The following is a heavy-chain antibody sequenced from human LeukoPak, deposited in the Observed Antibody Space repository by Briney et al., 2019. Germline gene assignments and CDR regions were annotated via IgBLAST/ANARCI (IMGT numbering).Heavy chain of an antibody. D-gene: IGHD3-3*01. CDR1: GFTFSDYY. CDR2: ISSGGSTI. J-gene: IGHJ4*02. CDR3: ARDRGVDFWSGSHY. Sequence: GGSLGLSCAASGFTFSDYYMRWIRQAPGKGLKWVAYISSGGSTIYYADSVKGRFTISRDNAKNSLYLQMNSLRAEDTAVYYCARDRGVDFWSGSHYWGQGTLVTVSS. V-gene: IGHV3-11*01.